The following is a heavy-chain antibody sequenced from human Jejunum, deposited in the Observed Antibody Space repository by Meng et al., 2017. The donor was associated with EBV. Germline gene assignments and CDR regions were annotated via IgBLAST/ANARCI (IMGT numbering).Heavy chain of an antibody. CDR2: IHHSGST. V-gene: IGHV4-4*02. D-gene: IGHD5-24*01. CDR3: ARDRGVEDY. CDR1: VGSISTDNW. J-gene: IGHJ4*02. Sequence: QVQLQGSGPGLVKPSRTLSLTCAVSVGSISTDNWWSWVRQPPGKGLEYIGEIHHSGSTKYNPSLKSRVTISVDKSNNHFSLKLSSVTAADTAVYYCARDRGVEDYWGQGTLVTVSS.